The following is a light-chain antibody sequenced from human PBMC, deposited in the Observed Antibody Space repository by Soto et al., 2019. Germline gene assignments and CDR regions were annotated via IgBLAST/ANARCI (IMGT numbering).Light chain of an antibody. CDR1: QSVSNW. V-gene: IGKV1-5*01. J-gene: IGKJ1*01. Sequence: DIQMTQSPSTLSASLGDRVIITCRASQSVSNWLAWYQQKPGIAPNLLIYDASTLESGVPSRFSGSGSGTEFTLTISSLQPDDFATYYCQQYKTYPWTFGQGTKVDIK. CDR2: DAS. CDR3: QQYKTYPWT.